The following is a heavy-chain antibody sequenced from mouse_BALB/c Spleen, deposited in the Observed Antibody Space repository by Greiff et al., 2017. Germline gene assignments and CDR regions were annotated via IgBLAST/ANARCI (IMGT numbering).Heavy chain of an antibody. D-gene: IGHD2-1*01. CDR1: GFTFSSYT. CDR3: TRDDGNAYYAMDY. Sequence: DVMLVESGGGLVKPGGSLKLSCAASGFTFSSYTMSWVRQTPEKRLEWVATISSGGSYTYYPDSVKGRFTISRDNAKNTLYLQMSSLKSEDTAMYYCTRDDGNAYYAMDYWGQGTSVTVSS. V-gene: IGHV5-6-4*01. CDR2: ISSGGSYT. J-gene: IGHJ4*01.